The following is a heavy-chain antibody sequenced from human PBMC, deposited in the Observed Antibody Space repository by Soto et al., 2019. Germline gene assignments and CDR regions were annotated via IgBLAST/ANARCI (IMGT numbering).Heavy chain of an antibody. D-gene: IGHD2-2*01. CDR3: ARQSCGSTSCFYDY. J-gene: IGHJ4*02. V-gene: IGHV1-2*02. CDR1: EYTFTDNY. Sequence: ASVKVSCKTSEYTFTDNYIYWIRQAPGQGLEWMGWLNPNSGATDFAQRFQGRVTLTSDTSISTAYMELNRLTSDDTAVFYCARQSCGSTSCFYDYWGPGTLVTFSS. CDR2: LNPNSGAT.